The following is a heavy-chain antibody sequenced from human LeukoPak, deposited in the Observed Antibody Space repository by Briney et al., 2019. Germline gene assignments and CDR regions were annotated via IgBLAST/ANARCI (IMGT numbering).Heavy chain of an antibody. D-gene: IGHD3-3*01. CDR2: IKQDGSEK. J-gene: IGHJ6*03. V-gene: IGHV3-7*01. CDR1: GFLFSSYW. CDR3: ARARRDDFWSGSWRYYYYMDV. Sequence: GGSLRLSCAASGFLFSSYWMSWVRQAPGKGLEWVANIKQDGSEKYYVDSVKGRFTISRDNAKNSLYLQMNSLRAEDTAVYYCARARRDDFWSGSWRYYYYMDVWGQGTTVTVSS.